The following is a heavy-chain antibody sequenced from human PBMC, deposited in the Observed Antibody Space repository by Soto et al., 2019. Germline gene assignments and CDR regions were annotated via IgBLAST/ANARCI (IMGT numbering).Heavy chain of an antibody. V-gene: IGHV4-4*07. CDR1: GAPISSFY. Sequence: QVQLQESGPGLVKPSATLSLACTVSGAPISSFYWSWFRQSAGKGLEWIGRIYTRGTTDYNPSLNSRVTVSIDTSKTQLSLKLTSVTAADTALYYCARGGTYYFDSWGQGILVTVSS. CDR2: IYTRGTT. CDR3: ARGGTYYFDS. D-gene: IGHD3-16*01. J-gene: IGHJ4*02.